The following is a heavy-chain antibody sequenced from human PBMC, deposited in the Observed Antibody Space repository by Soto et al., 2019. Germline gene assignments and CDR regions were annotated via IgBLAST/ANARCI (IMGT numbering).Heavy chain of an antibody. Sequence: QVQLVQSGAEVKKPGASVTVSCKASGYTFTSYHIYWVRQAPGQGLELMGVINPSGGSTTYPQKFQCRVTMTRDSSTSTVYMELSSLTFEDTAVYYCARDDGSYFQHWGQGTLVTVSS. CDR3: ARDDGSYFQH. CDR2: INPSGGST. D-gene: IGHD3-10*01. CDR1: GYTFTSYH. J-gene: IGHJ1*01. V-gene: IGHV1-46*01.